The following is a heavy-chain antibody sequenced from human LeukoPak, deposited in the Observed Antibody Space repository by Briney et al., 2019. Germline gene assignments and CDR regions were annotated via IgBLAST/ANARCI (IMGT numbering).Heavy chain of an antibody. CDR2: ISVYNGYT. V-gene: IGHV1-18*01. CDR3: ARDSGWELKHYFFNY. J-gene: IGHJ4*02. CDR1: GYTFTSYG. D-gene: IGHD1-26*01. Sequence: GASVKVSCKASGYTFTSYGINWVRQAPGQGLEWTGWISVYNGYTDYAKKFQGRVTMTTDTSTRTIYMELRSLTSDDTAIYYCARDSGWELKHYFFNYWGQGTLVTVSS.